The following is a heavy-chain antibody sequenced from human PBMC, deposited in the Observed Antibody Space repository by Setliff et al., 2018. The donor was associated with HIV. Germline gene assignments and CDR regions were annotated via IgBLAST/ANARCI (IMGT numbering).Heavy chain of an antibody. CDR2: IWYDGSNK. V-gene: IGHV3-33*06. CDR3: AKETVDCSGGSCSKYLQH. Sequence: GGSLRLSCAASGFSFSSYGMHWVRQAPGKGLEWVAIIWYDGSNKKYAESAKGRFTISRDNSENTLYLQMNSLRVEDTAVYYCAKETVDCSGGSCSKYLQHWGQGTLVTAPQ. J-gene: IGHJ1*01. CDR1: GFSFSSYG. D-gene: IGHD2-15*01.